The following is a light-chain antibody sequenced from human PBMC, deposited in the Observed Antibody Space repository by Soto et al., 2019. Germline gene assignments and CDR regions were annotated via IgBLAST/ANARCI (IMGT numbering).Light chain of an antibody. CDR3: QQSYSTLRIT. Sequence: DIQITQSPSSLSSSVLERFTITCRASQSISSYLNWYQQKPGKAPKLLIYAASSLQSGVPSRFSGSGSGTDFTLTISSLQPEDFATYYCQQSYSTLRITFGQGTRLENK. CDR2: AAS. J-gene: IGKJ5*01. V-gene: IGKV1-39*01. CDR1: QSISSY.